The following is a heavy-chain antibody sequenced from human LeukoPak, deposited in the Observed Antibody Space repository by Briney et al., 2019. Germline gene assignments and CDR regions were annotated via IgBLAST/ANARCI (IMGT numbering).Heavy chain of an antibody. CDR2: VNSDSGNT. J-gene: IGHJ4*02. V-gene: IGHV1-8*02. CDR1: GGTFSSYA. D-gene: IGHD3-10*01. Sequence: ASVKVSCKASGGTFSSYAISWVRQATGQGLEWMGWVNSDSGNTGFAQKFQGRITMTRDTSTNTAYMELSSLRSEDTAVYYCARVYYYGSGSYYLDYWGQGTLVTVSS. CDR3: ARVYYYGSGSYYLDY.